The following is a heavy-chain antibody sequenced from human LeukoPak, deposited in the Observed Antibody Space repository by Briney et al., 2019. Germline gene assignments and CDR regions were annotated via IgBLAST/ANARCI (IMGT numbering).Heavy chain of an antibody. D-gene: IGHD5-12*01. J-gene: IGHJ4*02. CDR3: ATSGVVARGDY. Sequence: SETLSLTCAVSGYSISSGYYWGCIRPPPGKGLEWIGSIYQSGSTYYNPSLKSRVTISVDTSKNQFSLKLSCVTAADTAVYYCATSGVVARGDYWGQGTLVTVSS. V-gene: IGHV4-38-2*01. CDR1: GYSISSGYY. CDR2: IYQSGST.